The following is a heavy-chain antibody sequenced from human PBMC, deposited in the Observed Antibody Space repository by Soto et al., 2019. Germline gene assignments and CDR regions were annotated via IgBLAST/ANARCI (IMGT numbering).Heavy chain of an antibody. J-gene: IGHJ6*03. CDR2: INPNSGDT. CDR1: GYTFSDYY. V-gene: IGHV1-2*02. Sequence: QVQLVQSGAEVKKPGASVTVSCKASGYTFSDYYLHWVRQAPGQRPEWMGWINPNSGDTKYAQKFRGRVTMTRDTSVRTAFMELNRLKSDDTAVYYCARESGGATATLDYYYFYMDVWGKGTTVTVSS. D-gene: IGHD5-12*01. CDR3: ARESGGATATLDYYYFYMDV.